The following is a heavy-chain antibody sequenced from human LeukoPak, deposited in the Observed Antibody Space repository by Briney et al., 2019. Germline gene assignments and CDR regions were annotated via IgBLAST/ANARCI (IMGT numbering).Heavy chain of an antibody. Sequence: SETLSLTCTVSGGSISSTNYYWGWIRQPPGKGLEWIGTISYSGSTYYNPSLKSRVPISVETSKNQFSLRLSSVTAADTAVYYCARRYNWDDRWDWGQGTLVTVSS. D-gene: IGHD1-1*01. CDR3: ARRYNWDDRWD. CDR2: ISYSGST. CDR1: GGSISSTNYY. J-gene: IGHJ4*02. V-gene: IGHV4-39*07.